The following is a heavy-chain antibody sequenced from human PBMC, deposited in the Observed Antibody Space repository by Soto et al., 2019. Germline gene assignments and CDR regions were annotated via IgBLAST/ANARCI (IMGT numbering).Heavy chain of an antibody. Sequence: GVTVCSYRMKCVRQAPGKGLEWVSYISSSSSTIYYADSVKGRFTISRDNAKNSLYLQMNSLRDEDTAVYYCARGSYGLDYWGQGTLVTVSS. J-gene: IGHJ4*02. CDR2: ISSSSSTI. V-gene: IGHV3-48*02. CDR3: ARGSYGLDY. CDR1: GVTVCSYR. D-gene: IGHD1-26*01.